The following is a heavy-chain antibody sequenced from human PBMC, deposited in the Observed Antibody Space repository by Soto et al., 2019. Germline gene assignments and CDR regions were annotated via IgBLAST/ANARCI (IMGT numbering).Heavy chain of an antibody. J-gene: IGHJ3*02. Sequence: PGESLKISCKGFGYSFTSYWIAWVRQMPGKGLEWMGIIYPGDSETKYSPSFQGLVTMSVDKSISTAYLQWSSLKASDTAMYYCARHGISDYAIWGQGTMVTVS. CDR2: IYPGDSET. CDR3: ARHGISDYAI. CDR1: GYSFTSYW. V-gene: IGHV5-51*01. D-gene: IGHD4-17*01.